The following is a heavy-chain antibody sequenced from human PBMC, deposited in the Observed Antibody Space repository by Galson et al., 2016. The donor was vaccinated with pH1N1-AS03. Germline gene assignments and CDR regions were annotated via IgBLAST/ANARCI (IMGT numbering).Heavy chain of an antibody. CDR2: ISVTGKTI. CDR3: ARDSMVLRGILRY. Sequence: SLRLSCAASGFNFTDFYMTWVRQAPGKGLEWLSSISVTGKTIYYADSVKARFTISRDNFKNSVYLHLDNLRAEDTAVYHCARDSMVLRGILRYWGQGTRGTGS. D-gene: IGHD3-10*01. J-gene: IGHJ1*01. CDR1: GFNFTDFY. V-gene: IGHV3-11*01.